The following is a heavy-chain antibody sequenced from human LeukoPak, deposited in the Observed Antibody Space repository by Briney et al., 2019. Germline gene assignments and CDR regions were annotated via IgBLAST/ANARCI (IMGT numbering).Heavy chain of an antibody. CDR1: GFTFSHYW. J-gene: IGHJ4*02. Sequence: GGSLRLSCAVSGFTFSHYWMTWVHQAPGKGLEWVANTNQDGSDKYYVDSVKGRFTISRDNAKNSLYLQMNGLGADDTAVYYCARIDGGGDLEYWGQGTLVTVSS. V-gene: IGHV3-7*04. CDR3: ARIDGGGDLEY. D-gene: IGHD3-10*01. CDR2: TNQDGSDK.